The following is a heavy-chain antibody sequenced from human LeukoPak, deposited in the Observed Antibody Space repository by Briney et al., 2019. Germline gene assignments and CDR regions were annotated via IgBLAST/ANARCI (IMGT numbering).Heavy chain of an antibody. CDR2: ISYDGSNK. D-gene: IGHD3-16*02. CDR3: AKEGGLSAQNYWYFDL. Sequence: GGSLRLSCAASGFTFSSYGMHWVRQAPGKGLEWVAVISYDGSNKYYADSVKGRFTISRDNSKNTLYLQMNSLRAEDTAVYYCAKEGGLSAQNYWYFDLWGRGTLVTVSS. CDR1: GFTFSSYG. J-gene: IGHJ2*01. V-gene: IGHV3-30*18.